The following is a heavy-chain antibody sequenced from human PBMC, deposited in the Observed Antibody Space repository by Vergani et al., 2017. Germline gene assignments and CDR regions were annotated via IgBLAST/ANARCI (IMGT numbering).Heavy chain of an antibody. V-gene: IGHV5-51*01. CDR1: EYSFGNYW. Sequence: EVELVQSGPEMRKPGESLMISCKCSEYSFGNYWIGWVRQMPGKGLEWMGIIYPADSDTSYSPSFQGQVTISADKSISTSFLQWDSLKASDTALYYCARHTTYTDSWGQGTLVTVSS. CDR3: ARHTTYTDS. J-gene: IGHJ4*02. CDR2: IYPADSDT. D-gene: IGHD1-1*01.